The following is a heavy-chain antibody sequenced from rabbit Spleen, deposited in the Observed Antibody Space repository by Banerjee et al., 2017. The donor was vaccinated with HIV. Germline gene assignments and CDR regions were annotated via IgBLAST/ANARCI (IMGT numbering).Heavy chain of an antibody. D-gene: IGHD1-1*01. J-gene: IGHJ6*01. CDR3: ARDTSSSFSSYGMDL. Sequence: QSLEESGGDLVKPGASLTLTCTASGFSFSSSHYMCWVRQAPGKGLEWIACIYAGSSGTTWYASWAKGRFTISKTSSTTVTLQMTSLTAADTATYFCARDTSSSFSSYGMDLWGPGTLVTVS. V-gene: IGHV1S40*01. CDR1: GFSFSSSHY. CDR2: IYAGSSGTT.